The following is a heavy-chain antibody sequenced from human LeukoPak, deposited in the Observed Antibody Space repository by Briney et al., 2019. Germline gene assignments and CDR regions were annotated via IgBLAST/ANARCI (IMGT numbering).Heavy chain of an antibody. CDR2: IYSSSST. D-gene: IGHD1-7*01. V-gene: IGHV4-59*11. Sequence: SETLSLTCTASGGSISSLYRHWIRQPTGQGLEWIGTIYSSSSTNYNPSLKSRVTLSVDKSKNQFYLKLSSVTAADTAVYYCARGDWNYEWYFDYWGQGTLVTVSS. CDR3: ARGDWNYEWYFDY. CDR1: GGSISSLY. J-gene: IGHJ4*02.